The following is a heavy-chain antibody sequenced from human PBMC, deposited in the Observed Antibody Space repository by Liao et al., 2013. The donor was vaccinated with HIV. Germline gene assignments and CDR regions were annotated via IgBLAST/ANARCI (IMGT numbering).Heavy chain of an antibody. Sequence: QVQLQESGPGLVKPSQTLSLTCTVSGGSISSGSYSWSWIRQPAGKGLEWIGRIYTSGSTNYNPSLKSRVTISVDTSKNQFSLNLSSVTAADTAVYYCARRTLHCSSTSCLDAFDIWGQGTMVTVSS. CDR2: IYTSGST. D-gene: IGHD2-2*01. CDR1: GGSISSGSYS. J-gene: IGHJ3*02. V-gene: IGHV4-61*02. CDR3: ARRTLHCSSTSCLDAFDI.